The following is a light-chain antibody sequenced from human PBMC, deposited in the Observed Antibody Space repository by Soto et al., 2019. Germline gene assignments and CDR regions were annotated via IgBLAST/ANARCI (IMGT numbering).Light chain of an antibody. CDR1: TSNIGSDT. J-gene: IGLJ2*01. V-gene: IGLV1-44*01. Sequence: QPVLTQPPSASGTPGQRVTISCSGSTSNIGSDTVNWYQQLPVTAPKLLIYRNTQRPSGVPDRFSGSKSGASASLAISGLQSEDEADYYCASWDDSLDVVVFGGGTKLTVL. CDR3: ASWDDSLDVVV. CDR2: RNT.